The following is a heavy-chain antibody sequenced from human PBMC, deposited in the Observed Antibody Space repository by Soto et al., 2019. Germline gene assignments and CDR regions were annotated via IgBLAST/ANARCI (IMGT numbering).Heavy chain of an antibody. D-gene: IGHD6-13*01. CDR3: PKNMKGRSSWFKVYYYYGIDV. Sequence: CLRLCCPASGFTGDDYPMHWVRQAPENGLEWVSGISWNSSSIGYGESVTGQFTMSRDNANNSLYLQMNSMSGECTALYFCPKNMKGRSSWFKVYYYYGIDVLRHGTGETVS. CDR2: ISWNSSSI. V-gene: IGHV3-9*01. CDR1: GFTGDDYP. J-gene: IGHJ6*02.